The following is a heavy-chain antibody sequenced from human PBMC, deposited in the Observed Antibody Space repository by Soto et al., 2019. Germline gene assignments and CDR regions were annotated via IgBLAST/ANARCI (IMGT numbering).Heavy chain of an antibody. CDR2: IYYSGST. V-gene: IGHV4-59*01. D-gene: IGHD3-3*01. CDR3: ARSAYYDFWSGYYSTYYYYGMDV. Sequence: PSETLSLTCTVSGGSISSYYWSWLRQHPGKGLEWIGYIYYSGSTNYNPSLKSRVTISVDTSKNQFSLKLSSVTAADTAVYYCARSAYYDFWSGYYSTYYYYGMDVWGQGTTVT. J-gene: IGHJ6*02. CDR1: GGSISSYY.